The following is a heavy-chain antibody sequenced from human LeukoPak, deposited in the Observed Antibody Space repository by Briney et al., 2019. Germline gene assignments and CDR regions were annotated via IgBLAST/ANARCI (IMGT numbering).Heavy chain of an antibody. J-gene: IGHJ4*02. Sequence: GSLRLSCAASGFTFSNYAMSWIRQSPGKGLEWIGSIYYSGSTYYNPSLKSRVTISVEMSKIQFSLKLSSVTAADSAVYYCARDSCSSTSCRRKFDNWGQGTLVTVSS. V-gene: IGHV4-38-2*02. CDR3: ARDSCSSTSCRRKFDN. CDR1: GFTFSNYA. CDR2: IYYSGST. D-gene: IGHD2-2*01.